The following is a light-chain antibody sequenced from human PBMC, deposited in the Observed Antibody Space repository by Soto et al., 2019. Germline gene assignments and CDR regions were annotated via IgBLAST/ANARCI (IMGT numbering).Light chain of an antibody. CDR2: GAS. Sequence: EIVMTQSPATLSVSPGERATLSCRASQSVGSNLAWYQQKPGQAPRLLIYGASTRATGIPARFSGSGSGTEFTLTISSLQSEDFAIYFCQQYQNWPPDRTFGQGTKVEIK. V-gene: IGKV3-15*01. CDR1: QSVGSN. J-gene: IGKJ1*01. CDR3: QQYQNWPPDRT.